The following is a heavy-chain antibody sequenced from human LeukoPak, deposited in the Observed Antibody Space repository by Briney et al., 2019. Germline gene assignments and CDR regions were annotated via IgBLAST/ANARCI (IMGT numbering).Heavy chain of an antibody. Sequence: GRSLRLSCSASGFTFDDYAMHWVRQAPGKGLEWVSGIYTGGSTYSADSVKGRFTISRDNAKNSLYLQMNSLRAEDTAVYYCAREIASAFDIWGQGTMVTVSS. CDR2: IYTGGST. CDR1: GFTFDDYA. J-gene: IGHJ3*02. D-gene: IGHD3-3*02. V-gene: IGHV3-69-1*01. CDR3: AREIASAFDI.